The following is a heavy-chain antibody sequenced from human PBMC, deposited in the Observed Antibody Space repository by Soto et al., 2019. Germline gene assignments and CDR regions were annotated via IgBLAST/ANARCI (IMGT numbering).Heavy chain of an antibody. V-gene: IGHV3-21*01. CDR2: ISSSSSYI. CDR1: GFTFSSYS. D-gene: IGHD4-17*01. Sequence: GGSLRLSCAASGFTFSSYSMNWVRQAPGKGLEWVSSISSSSSYIYYADSVKGRFTISRDNAKNSLYLKMNSLRAEDTAVYYCAREGNDYGDYVGGAAFDIWGQGTMVTVSS. CDR3: AREGNDYGDYVGGAAFDI. J-gene: IGHJ3*02.